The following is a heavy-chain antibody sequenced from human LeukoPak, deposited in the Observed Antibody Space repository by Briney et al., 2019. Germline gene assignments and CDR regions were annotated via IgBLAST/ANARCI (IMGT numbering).Heavy chain of an antibody. Sequence: PSETLSLTCSVSGDSINNYYWGWIRQPAGKGLEWIGHIYPSGSTNYNPSLKSRVTISVDTSKNQFSLKLSSVTAADTAVYYCARIGVPNNWNYYYYYYMDVWGKGTTVTVSS. CDR1: GDSINNYY. D-gene: IGHD1-20*01. CDR2: IYPSGST. V-gene: IGHV4-4*07. J-gene: IGHJ6*03. CDR3: ARIGVPNNWNYYYYYYMDV.